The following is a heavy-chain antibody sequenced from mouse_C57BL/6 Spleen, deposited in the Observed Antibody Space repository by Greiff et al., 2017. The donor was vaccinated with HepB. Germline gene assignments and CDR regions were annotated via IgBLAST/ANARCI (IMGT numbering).Heavy chain of an antibody. J-gene: IGHJ4*01. Sequence: VQLQQPGAELVMPGASVKLSCKASGYTFTSYWMHWVKQRPGQGLEWIGEIDPSDSYTNYNQKFKGKSTLTVDKSSSTAYMQLSSLTSEDSAAYYCARTYSNTSYYAMDYWGQGTSVTVSS. V-gene: IGHV1-69*01. CDR3: ARTYSNTSYYAMDY. CDR1: GYTFTSYW. CDR2: IDPSDSYT. D-gene: IGHD2-5*01.